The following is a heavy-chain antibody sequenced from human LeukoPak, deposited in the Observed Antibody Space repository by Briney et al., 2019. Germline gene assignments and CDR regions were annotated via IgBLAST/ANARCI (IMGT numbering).Heavy chain of an antibody. CDR2: IKQDGSEK. CDR3: ARESSGVVVPAAIIWFDP. V-gene: IGHV3-7*01. Sequence: GGSLRFSCAASGFTISSYWISWVRQAPGKGLEWVANIKQDGSEKYYVDSVKGRFTISRDNAKNSLYLQMNSLRAEDTAVYYCARESSGVVVPAAIIWFDPWGQGTLVTVSS. J-gene: IGHJ5*02. D-gene: IGHD2-2*01. CDR1: GFTISSYW.